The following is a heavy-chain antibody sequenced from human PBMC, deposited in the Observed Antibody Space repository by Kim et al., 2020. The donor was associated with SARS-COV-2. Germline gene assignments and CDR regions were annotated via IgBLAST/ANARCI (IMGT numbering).Heavy chain of an antibody. D-gene: IGHD4-4*01. Sequence: NPALKSRVTITVDTSKNRFSLELSSVTAAGTAVYYCARGGSNYRRGWFDPWGQGTLVTVSS. CDR3: ARGGSNYRRGWFDP. V-gene: IGHV4-34*01. J-gene: IGHJ5*02.